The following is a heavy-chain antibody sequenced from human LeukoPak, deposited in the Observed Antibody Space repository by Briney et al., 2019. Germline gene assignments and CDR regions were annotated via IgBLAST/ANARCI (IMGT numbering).Heavy chain of an antibody. J-gene: IGHJ3*02. D-gene: IGHD3-22*01. CDR1: GGSFSGYH. V-gene: IGHV4-34*01. CDR3: ARGLSYDSSGYYDRDDAFDI. CDR2: INHSVST. Sequence: PSETLSLTCAVYGGSFSGYHWSWIRQPPGKGLEWIGEINHSVSTNYSPSLKSRVTISVDTSKNQFSLKLSSVTAADTAVYYCARGLSYDSSGYYDRDDAFDIWGQGTMVTVSS.